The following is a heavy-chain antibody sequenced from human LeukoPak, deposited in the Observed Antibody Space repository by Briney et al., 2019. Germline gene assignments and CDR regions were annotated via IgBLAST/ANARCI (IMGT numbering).Heavy chain of an antibody. CDR2: IRSKAYGGTT. D-gene: IGHD6-13*01. V-gene: IGHV3-49*04. CDR3: TRGAPSYSSSWYNY. Sequence: PGGSLRLSCTASGFTFGDYAMSWVRQAPGKGLEWVGFIRSKAYGGTTEYAASVKGRFTISRDDSKSIAYLQMNSLKTEDTAVYYCTRGAPSYSSSWYNYWGQGTLVTVSS. CDR1: GFTFGDYA. J-gene: IGHJ4*02.